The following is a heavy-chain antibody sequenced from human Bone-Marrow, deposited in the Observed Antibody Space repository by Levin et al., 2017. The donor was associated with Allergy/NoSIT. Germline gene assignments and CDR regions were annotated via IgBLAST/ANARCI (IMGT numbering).Heavy chain of an antibody. D-gene: IGHD4-23*01. CDR3: VRTSTVVTRRLYSRDVFDT. CDR2: IDWDDDK. Sequence: SGPTLVKPTQTLTLTCTFSGFSLTTSGMCVSWIRQPPGKALEWLALIDWDDDKYYNTSLKTRLTISKDTSKNQVVLTMTNMDPVDTATYYCVRTSTVVTRRLYSRDVFDTWGQGTMVTVSS. CDR1: GFSLTTSGMC. V-gene: IGHV2-70*01. J-gene: IGHJ3*02.